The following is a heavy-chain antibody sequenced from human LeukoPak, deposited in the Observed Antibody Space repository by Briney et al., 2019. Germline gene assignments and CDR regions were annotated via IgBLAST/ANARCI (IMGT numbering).Heavy chain of an antibody. Sequence: SDTLSLTCTVSGGSISGYYWSWIRQPPGKGLEWIGYIYYSGSTNYNPSLESRVTISVDTSNNQFSLKLSSVTAADTAVYYCARRDTSVWLPDYWGQGTLVTVS. CDR3: ARRDTSVWLPDY. CDR2: IYYSGST. J-gene: IGHJ4*02. CDR1: GGSISGYY. D-gene: IGHD6-19*01. V-gene: IGHV4-59*08.